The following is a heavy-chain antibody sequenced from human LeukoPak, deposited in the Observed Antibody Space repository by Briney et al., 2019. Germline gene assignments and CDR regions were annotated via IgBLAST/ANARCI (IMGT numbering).Heavy chain of an antibody. J-gene: IGHJ4*02. CDR3: AKDSSLSVAGLFDY. CDR1: GFTFDDYA. V-gene: IGHV3-9*01. CDR2: ISWNSGSI. Sequence: GGSLRLSCAASGFTFDDYAMHWVRQAPGKGLEWVPGISWNSGSIGYADSVKGRFTISRDNAKNSLYLQMNSLRAEDTALYYCAKDSSLSVAGLFDYWGQGTLVTVSS. D-gene: IGHD6-19*01.